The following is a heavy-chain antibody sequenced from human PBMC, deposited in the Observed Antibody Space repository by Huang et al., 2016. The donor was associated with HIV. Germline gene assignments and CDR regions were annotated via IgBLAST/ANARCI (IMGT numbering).Heavy chain of an antibody. CDR2: IRGSGRTT. J-gene: IGHJ4*02. V-gene: IGHV3-23*01. CDR3: ATDPDRNYGTDWDEGY. D-gene: IGHD2-21*01. Sequence: EVPLLESGGGLVEPGRSLRLSCAASGFSFSTYAMSWVRQVPGKGLEWVSAIRGSGRTTYYADSVKGRFTISRENSKNTLYLQIHSLTAEDTAMYYCATDPDRNYGTDWDEGYWGQGTLVTVSS. CDR1: GFSFSTYA.